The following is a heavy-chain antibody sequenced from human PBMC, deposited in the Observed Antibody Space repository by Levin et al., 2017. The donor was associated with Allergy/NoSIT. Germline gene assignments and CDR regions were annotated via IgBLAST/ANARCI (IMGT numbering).Heavy chain of an antibody. CDR2: IKQDGSEK. CDR3: ARDNGYCSTTSCPGVY. D-gene: IGHD2-2*03. Sequence: PGGSLRLSCAASGFTFGSYWMSWVRQAPGKGLEWVANIKQDGSEKYYVDSVKGRFIISRDNAKNSLYLQMNSLRAEDTAVYYCARDNGYCSTTSCPGVYWGQGILVTVSS. CDR1: GFTFGSYW. J-gene: IGHJ4*02. V-gene: IGHV3-7*04.